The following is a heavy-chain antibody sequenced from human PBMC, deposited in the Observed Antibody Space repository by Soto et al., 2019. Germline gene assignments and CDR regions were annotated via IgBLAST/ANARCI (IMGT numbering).Heavy chain of an antibody. CDR3: ARNPFLELDAFDV. D-gene: IGHD1-26*01. CDR1: GGSINNYY. J-gene: IGHJ3*01. V-gene: IGHV4-59*08. Sequence: QVQLQESGPGLVKPSETMSLTCTVSGGSINNYYWSWIRQTPEKGLEWIGYVHYTGSTKYYPSLESRVTMSADTSRNQFSLKMSAGTASDTAVYYCARNPFLELDAFDVWGQGTLVTVSS. CDR2: VHYTGST.